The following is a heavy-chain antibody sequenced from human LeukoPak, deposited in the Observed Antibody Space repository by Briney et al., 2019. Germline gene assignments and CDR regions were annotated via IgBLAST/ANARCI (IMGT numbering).Heavy chain of an antibody. CDR2: LDPEDGET. V-gene: IGHV1-24*01. Sequence: ASVKVSCKVSGHTLTDLSTHWVRQTPGGGLEWMGGLDPEDGETIYAQKFQGRVTMTEDTSTDTAYMEPSSLRSEDTAVYYCATGGIYSLLDYWGQGTLVTASS. CDR1: GHTLTDLS. CDR3: ATGGIYSLLDY. J-gene: IGHJ4*02. D-gene: IGHD1-26*01.